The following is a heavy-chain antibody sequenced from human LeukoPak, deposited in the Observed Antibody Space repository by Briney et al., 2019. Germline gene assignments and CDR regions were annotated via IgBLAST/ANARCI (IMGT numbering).Heavy chain of an antibody. V-gene: IGHV3-30*04. CDR3: ARGYISSWYVPSAYYYYYGMDV. CDR1: GFTFSSYA. D-gene: IGHD6-13*01. Sequence: GGSLRLSCAASGFTFSSYAMHWVRQAPGKGLEWVAVISYDGSNKYYADSVKGRFTISRDNSKNTLYLQMNSLRAEDTAVYYCARGYISSWYVPSAYYYYYGMDVWGQGTTVTVSS. CDR2: ISYDGSNK. J-gene: IGHJ6*02.